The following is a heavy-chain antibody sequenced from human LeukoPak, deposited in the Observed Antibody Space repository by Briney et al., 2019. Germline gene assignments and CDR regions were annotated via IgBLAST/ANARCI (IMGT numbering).Heavy chain of an antibody. D-gene: IGHD4-23*01. J-gene: IGHJ3*01. CDR3: ARGGGNHAFDV. CDR2: INSDGSST. Sequence: TGGSLRLSCAASGFTFSPYWMHWVRQAPGKGLVWVSRINSDGSSTIYADSVKGRFTISRDNAKNTLYLQMDSLRAEDTAVYYCARGGGNHAFDVWGQGRMVTVSS. V-gene: IGHV3-74*01. CDR1: GFTFSPYW.